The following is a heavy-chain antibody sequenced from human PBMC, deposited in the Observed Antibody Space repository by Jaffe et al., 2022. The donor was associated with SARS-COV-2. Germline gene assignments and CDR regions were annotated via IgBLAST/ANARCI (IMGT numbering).Heavy chain of an antibody. D-gene: IGHD5-18*01. Sequence: EVQVLESGGGLVQPGGSLRLSCAPSGFTFSTYAMSWVRQAPGKGLEWVSSITTSGARTYYADSVKGRFTVSRDNSKSMLYLQMDSLRAEDTATYYCAKGGRLQLNDCWGRGTLVTVSS. CDR1: GFTFSTYA. CDR3: AKGGRLQLNDC. V-gene: IGHV3-23*01. CDR2: ITTSGART. J-gene: IGHJ4*02.